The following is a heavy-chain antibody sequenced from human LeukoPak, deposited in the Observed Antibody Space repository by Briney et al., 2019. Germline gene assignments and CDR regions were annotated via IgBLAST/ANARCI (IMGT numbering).Heavy chain of an antibody. CDR2: IYYSGST. V-gene: IGHV4-59*01. D-gene: IGHD6-13*01. CDR1: GGSISSYY. CDR3: ARNLIPEQLVLNF. Sequence: SETLSLTCTVSGGSISSYYWSWIRRPPGKGLEWIGYIYYSGSTNYNPSLKSRVTISVDTSKNQFSLKLKSVTPEDTAVYYCARNLIPEQLVLNFWGQGTLVTVSS. J-gene: IGHJ4*02.